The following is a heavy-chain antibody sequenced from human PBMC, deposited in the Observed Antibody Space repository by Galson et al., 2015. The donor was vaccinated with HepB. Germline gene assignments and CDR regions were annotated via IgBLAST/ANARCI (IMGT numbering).Heavy chain of an antibody. Sequence: LRLTCAASGFTFSSYSMNWVRQAPGKGLEWVSSISSSSSYIYYADSVKGRFTISRDNAKNSLYLQMNSLRAEDTAVYYCAREKGLYYYYYGMDVWGQGTTVTVSS. CDR3: AREKGLYYYYYGMDV. J-gene: IGHJ6*02. CDR1: GFTFSSYS. V-gene: IGHV3-21*01. CDR2: ISSSSSYI.